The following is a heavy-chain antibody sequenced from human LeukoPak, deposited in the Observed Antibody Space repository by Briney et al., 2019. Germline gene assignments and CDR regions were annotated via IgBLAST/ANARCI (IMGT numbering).Heavy chain of an antibody. CDR1: GGSISSYY. J-gene: IGHJ4*02. CDR2: IYYSGST. V-gene: IGHV4-59*01. D-gene: IGHD6-19*01. CDR3: ARGIIAVAGDYLDY. Sequence: SETLSLTCTVSGGSISSYYWSWIRQSPGKGLEWIGYIYYSGSTNYNPSLKSRVTISVDTSKNQFSLNLSSVTAADTAVYYCARGIIAVAGDYLDYWGRGTLVTVSS.